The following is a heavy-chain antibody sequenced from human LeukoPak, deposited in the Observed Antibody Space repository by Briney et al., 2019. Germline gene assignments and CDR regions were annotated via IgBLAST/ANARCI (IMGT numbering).Heavy chain of an antibody. CDR1: GGSISSYY. D-gene: IGHD3-16*01. Sequence: SEALSLTCTVSGGSISSYYWSWIRQPPGKGLEWIGYIYYSGSTNYNPSLKSRVTISVDTSKNQFSLKLSSVTAADTAVYYCARLWQGALMDVWDQGTTVTVSS. CDR2: IYYSGST. J-gene: IGHJ6*02. V-gene: IGHV4-59*08. CDR3: ARLWQGALMDV.